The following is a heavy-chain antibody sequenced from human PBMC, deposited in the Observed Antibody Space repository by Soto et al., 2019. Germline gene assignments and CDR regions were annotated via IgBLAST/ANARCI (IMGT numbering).Heavy chain of an antibody. CDR3: ARYSGSYLSAYFYGMDV. D-gene: IGHD1-26*01. CDR2: ISTVSSAT. Sequence: QVQLVESGGGLVKPGGSLRLSCAASGFTFSDYYMTWIRQAPGKGLEWVSFISTVSSATNYADSVKGRLTISRDNAKNLVYLQMESLRAEDTAVYYCARYSGSYLSAYFYGMDVWGQGATVTVSS. V-gene: IGHV3-11*06. J-gene: IGHJ6*02. CDR1: GFTFSDYY.